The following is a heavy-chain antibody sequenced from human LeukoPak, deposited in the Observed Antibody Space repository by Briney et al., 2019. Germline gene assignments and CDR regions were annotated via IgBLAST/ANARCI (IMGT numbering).Heavy chain of an antibody. CDR2: INHSGST. V-gene: IGHV4-34*01. J-gene: IGHJ4*02. Sequence: SETLSLTCAVYGGFFSGYYWSWIRQPPGKGLEWIGEINHSGSTNYNPSLKSRVTISVDTSKNQFSLKLSSVTAADTAVYYCARGERELGYCSSTSCYLSWFDYWGQGTLVTVSS. D-gene: IGHD2-2*01. CDR3: ARGERELGYCSSTSCYLSWFDY. CDR1: GGFFSGYY.